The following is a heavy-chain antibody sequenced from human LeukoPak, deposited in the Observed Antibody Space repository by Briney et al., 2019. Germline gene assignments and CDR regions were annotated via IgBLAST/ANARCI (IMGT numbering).Heavy chain of an antibody. CDR3: AKEEAGSRVLRYFDWLSGPFDY. CDR2: ISYDGSNK. Sequence: GGPLRLSCAASGFTFSSYGMHWVRQAPGKGLEWVAVISYDGSNKYYADSVKGRFTISRDNSKNTLYLQMNSLRAEDTAVYYCAKEEAGSRVLRYFDWLSGPFDYWGQGTLVTVSS. D-gene: IGHD3-9*01. CDR1: GFTFSSYG. V-gene: IGHV3-30*18. J-gene: IGHJ4*02.